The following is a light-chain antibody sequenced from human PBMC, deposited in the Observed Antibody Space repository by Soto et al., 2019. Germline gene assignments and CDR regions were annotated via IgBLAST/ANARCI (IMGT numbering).Light chain of an antibody. Sequence: VMTQSPDTLSASPGERVSLSCRASQSFNHNLAWYLQKPGQAPRLLIYDAYNRATGIPPRFSGSGSGTDFTLTISSLEPEDSAVYYCQQRHMWLITFGQGTRPEI. V-gene: IGKV3-11*01. CDR1: QSFNHN. CDR2: DAY. CDR3: QQRHMWLIT. J-gene: IGKJ5*01.